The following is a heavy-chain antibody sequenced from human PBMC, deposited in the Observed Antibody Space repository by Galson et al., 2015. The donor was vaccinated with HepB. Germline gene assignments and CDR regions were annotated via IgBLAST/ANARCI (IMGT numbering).Heavy chain of an antibody. Sequence: LSLTCTVSGGSISSSSYYWGWIRQPPGKGLEWIGSIYYSGSTYYNPSLKSRVTISVDTSKNQFSLKLSSVTAADTAVYYCARRRYSSSWLSSSGAFDIWGQGTMVTVSS. CDR1: GGSISSSSYY. CDR3: ARRRYSSSWLSSSGAFDI. J-gene: IGHJ3*02. D-gene: IGHD6-13*01. CDR2: IYYSGST. V-gene: IGHV4-39*01.